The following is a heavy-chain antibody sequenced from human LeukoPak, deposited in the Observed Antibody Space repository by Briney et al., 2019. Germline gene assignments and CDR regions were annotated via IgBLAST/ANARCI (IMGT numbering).Heavy chain of an antibody. CDR3: ARDSSGYSYGPNYFDY. D-gene: IGHD5-18*01. CDR2: ISSSSSTI. Sequence: QPGGSLRLSCAASGFTFSSYSMNWVRQAPGKGLEWVSYISSSSSTIYYADSVKGRFAISRDNAKNSLYLQMNSLRAEDTAVYYCARDSSGYSYGPNYFDYWGQGTLVTVSS. CDR1: GFTFSSYS. V-gene: IGHV3-48*04. J-gene: IGHJ4*02.